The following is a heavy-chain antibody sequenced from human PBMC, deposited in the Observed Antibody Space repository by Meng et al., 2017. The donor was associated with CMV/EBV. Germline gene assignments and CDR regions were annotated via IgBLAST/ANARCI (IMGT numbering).Heavy chain of an antibody. CDR2: ISSSSSYI. Sequence: GESLKISCASSGFTFSCYSMNWVRQAPGKGLEWVSSISSSSSYIYYADSVKGRFTISRDNAKNSLYLQMNSLRAEDTAVYYCAKCIAVAGNSDYWGQGTLVTVSS. J-gene: IGHJ4*02. CDR3: AKCIAVAGNSDY. CDR1: GFTFSCYS. V-gene: IGHV3-21*01. D-gene: IGHD6-19*01.